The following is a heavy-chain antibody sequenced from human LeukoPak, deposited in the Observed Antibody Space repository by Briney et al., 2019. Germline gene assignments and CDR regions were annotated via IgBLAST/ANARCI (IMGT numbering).Heavy chain of an antibody. CDR3: ARERRYYDYVWGSYDAD. Sequence: GGSLRLSCAASGFTFSSYSMNWVRQAPGKGLEWVSHISSSSSTIYYADSVKGRFTISRDNAKNSLYLQMNSLRAEDTAVYYCARERRYYDYVWGSYDADWGQGTLVTVSS. CDR2: ISSSSSTI. V-gene: IGHV3-48*04. D-gene: IGHD3-16*01. CDR1: GFTFSSYS. J-gene: IGHJ4*02.